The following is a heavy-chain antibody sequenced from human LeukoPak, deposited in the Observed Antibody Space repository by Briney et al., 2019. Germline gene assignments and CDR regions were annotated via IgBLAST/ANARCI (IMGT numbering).Heavy chain of an antibody. J-gene: IGHJ6*02. D-gene: IGHD3-10*01. CDR2: ISGSGGST. V-gene: IGHV3-23*01. CDR3: AKSKLLWFHMDV. CDR1: GFTFSSYA. Sequence: GGPLRLSCAASGFTFSSYAMSWVRQAPGKGLEWVSAISGSGGSTYYADSVKGRFTISRDNSKNTLYLQMNSLRAEDTAVYYCAKSKLLWFHMDVWGQGTTVTVSS.